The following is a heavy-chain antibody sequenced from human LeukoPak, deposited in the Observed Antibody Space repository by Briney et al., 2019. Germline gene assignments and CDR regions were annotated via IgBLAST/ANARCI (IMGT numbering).Heavy chain of an antibody. CDR1: GFPFNYYN. Sequence: PGGSLRLSCAAPGFPFNYYNIHWVRQAPGKGLEWVAFMRNDGSEIHYADSVKGRFTISRDNSKNSLYLQMNSLRAEDTAVYYCARDGDYYDSSGLPPRFDYWGQGTLVTVSS. J-gene: IGHJ4*02. V-gene: IGHV3-30*02. D-gene: IGHD3-22*01. CDR2: MRNDGSEI. CDR3: ARDGDYYDSSGLPPRFDY.